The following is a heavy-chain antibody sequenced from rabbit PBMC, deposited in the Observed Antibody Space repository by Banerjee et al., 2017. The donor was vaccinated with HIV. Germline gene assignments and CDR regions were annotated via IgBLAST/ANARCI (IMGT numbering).Heavy chain of an antibody. CDR3: VREEWSFPL. J-gene: IGHJ3*01. V-gene: IGHV1S45*01. CDR2: INAGSFT. D-gene: IGHD1-1*01. CDR1: GFSFSSSYW. Sequence: QEQLVESGGGLVQPEGSLTLTCTASGFSFSSSYWMCWVRQAPGKGLEWIACINAGSFTRYASWAKGRFTISKTSSTTVTLQMTSLTAADTATYFCVREEWSFPLWGQGTLVTVS.